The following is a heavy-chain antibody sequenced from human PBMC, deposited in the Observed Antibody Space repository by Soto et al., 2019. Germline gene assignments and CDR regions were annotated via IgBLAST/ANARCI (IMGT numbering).Heavy chain of an antibody. Sequence: SETLSLTCTVSGGSISSGDYYWSWIRQPPGKGLEWIGYIYYSGSTYYNPSLKSRVTISVDTSKNQFSLKLSSVTAADTAVYCCARQNYYDSSGYKEYWGQGTLVTVSS. CDR2: IYYSGST. D-gene: IGHD3-22*01. V-gene: IGHV4-30-4*01. CDR3: ARQNYYDSSGYKEY. CDR1: GGSISSGDYY. J-gene: IGHJ4*02.